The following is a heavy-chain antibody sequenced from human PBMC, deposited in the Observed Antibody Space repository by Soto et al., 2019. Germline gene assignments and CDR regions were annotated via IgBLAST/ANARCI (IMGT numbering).Heavy chain of an antibody. CDR2: ISGYNGDT. CDR1: GYTFTRYG. Sequence: QGQLVQSGAEVKKPGASVKVSCKASGYTFTRYGISWVRQAPGQGLEWMGWISGYNGDTKYAQKFQGRVTMTIDTSTTTVYMELRSLTSDGTAVYYCAKNGQPPYYYYGMDVWGQGTTVTVSS. J-gene: IGHJ6*02. D-gene: IGHD2-8*01. V-gene: IGHV1-18*01. CDR3: AKNGQPPYYYYGMDV.